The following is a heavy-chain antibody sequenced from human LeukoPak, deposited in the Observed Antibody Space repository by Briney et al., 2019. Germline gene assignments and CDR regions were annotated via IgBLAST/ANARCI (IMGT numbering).Heavy chain of an antibody. V-gene: IGHV1-18*01. J-gene: IGHJ4*02. CDR1: GYTFISYG. D-gene: IGHD5-18*01. Sequence: WASVTVSCMASGYTFISYGISWVRQAPGQGLEWMGWISAYNGNTNYAQKLQGRVTMTTDTSTSTVHMELRSLRSDDTAVYYCARAGWDTAMAYFDYWGQGTLVTVSS. CDR2: ISAYNGNT. CDR3: ARAGWDTAMAYFDY.